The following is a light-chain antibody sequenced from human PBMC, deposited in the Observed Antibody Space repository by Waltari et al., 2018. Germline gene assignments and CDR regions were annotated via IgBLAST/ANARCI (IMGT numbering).Light chain of an antibody. J-gene: IGKJ4*01. CDR3: QQRSTWPSLT. CDR1: QSVSRH. CDR2: DAS. Sequence: EIVLTQSPATLSLSPGESVTLSCRTSQSVSRHLAWYSQRPGQAPRLLIYDASNRAPGIPARFSGSGSGTDFTLTISSLEPEDFAVYYCQQRSTWPSLTFGGGTKVGIK. V-gene: IGKV3-11*01.